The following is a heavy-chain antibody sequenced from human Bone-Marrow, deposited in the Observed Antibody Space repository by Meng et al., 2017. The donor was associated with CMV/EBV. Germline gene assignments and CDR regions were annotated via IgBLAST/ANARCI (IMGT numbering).Heavy chain of an antibody. V-gene: IGHV3-48*04. CDR3: ARATYYDFWSGYYRPDAFDI. CDR1: GFTFSSYA. Sequence: ESLKISCAASGFTFSSYAMSWVRQAPGKGLEWISYISSSGSTIYYAASVKGRFTISRDNAKNSLYLQLNSLRAEDTAVYYCARATYYDFWSGYYRPDAFDIWGQGTMVTVSS. CDR2: ISSSGSTI. J-gene: IGHJ3*02. D-gene: IGHD3-3*01.